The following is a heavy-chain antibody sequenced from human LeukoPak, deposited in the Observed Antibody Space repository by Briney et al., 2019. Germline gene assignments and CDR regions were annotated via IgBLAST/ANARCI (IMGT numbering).Heavy chain of an antibody. CDR1: GFNFGNAW. CDR3: ARNPPRRPIDY. V-gene: IGHV3-23*01. CDR2: IGPGDDT. J-gene: IGHJ4*02. Sequence: GGSLRLSCTASGFNFGNAWMCWVRQAPGKGLEWVSAIGPGDDTHYADSVKGRFSISRDNSKSTMYLQMNSLRVEDTAVYYCARNPPRRPIDYWGQGTLVTVSS. D-gene: IGHD6-6*01.